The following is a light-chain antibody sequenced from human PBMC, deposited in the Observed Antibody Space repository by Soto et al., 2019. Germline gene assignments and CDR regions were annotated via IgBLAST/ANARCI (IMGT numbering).Light chain of an antibody. Sequence: IELPASPSSMSAAVGDSVSITWRASQGISSALAWYQQKPGKDTKLLIYDASSLESGVQSRFSDSGSGTDFTLTISSLQPADFATYYCQQLNNYQINFGKGTRLEIK. CDR3: QQLNNYQIN. CDR2: DAS. J-gene: IGKJ5*01. CDR1: QGISSA. V-gene: IGKV1D-13*01.